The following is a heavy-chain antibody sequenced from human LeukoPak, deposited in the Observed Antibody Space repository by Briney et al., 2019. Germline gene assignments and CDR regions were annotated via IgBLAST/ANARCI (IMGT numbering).Heavy chain of an antibody. CDR1: GGSISSGGYS. Sequence: SETLSLTCAVSGGSISSGGYSWSWIRQPPGKGLEWIGYIYHSGSTYYNPSLKSRVTISVDRSKNQFSLKLSSVTAADTAVYYCARRVPHRVRGVIMEGTSYYYGMDVWGQGTTVTVSS. J-gene: IGHJ6*02. D-gene: IGHD3-10*01. CDR3: ARRVPHRVRGVIMEGTSYYYGMDV. CDR2: IYHSGST. V-gene: IGHV4-30-2*01.